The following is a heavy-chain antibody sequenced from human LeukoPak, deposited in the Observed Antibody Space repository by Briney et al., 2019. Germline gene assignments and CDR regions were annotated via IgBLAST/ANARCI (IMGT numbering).Heavy chain of an antibody. Sequence: GGSLRLSCAASGSTFSSYAMRWVRQAPGKGLEWVSGISGGGGSTYYADSVKGRFTISRDNSKNTLYLQMNSLRAEDTAVYYCAKGAASEYYFDSWGQGTLVTVSS. D-gene: IGHD6-25*01. CDR1: GSTFSSYA. J-gene: IGHJ4*02. V-gene: IGHV3-23*01. CDR2: ISGGGGST. CDR3: AKGAASEYYFDS.